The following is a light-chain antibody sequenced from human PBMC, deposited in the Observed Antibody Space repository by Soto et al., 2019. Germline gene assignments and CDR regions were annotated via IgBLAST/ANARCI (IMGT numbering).Light chain of an antibody. J-gene: IGKJ1*01. CDR2: WAS. CDR1: QSVLYSSNNKNY. CDR3: QQYYSTPPT. V-gene: IGKV4-1*01. Sequence: DIVMTQSPDSLAVSLGERAPINCKSSQSVLYSSNNKNYLAWYQQKPGQPPTLLIYWASTRESGVPDRFSGSGSGTDFTLTISSLQAEDVAVYYCQQYYSTPPTFGQGTKVEIK.